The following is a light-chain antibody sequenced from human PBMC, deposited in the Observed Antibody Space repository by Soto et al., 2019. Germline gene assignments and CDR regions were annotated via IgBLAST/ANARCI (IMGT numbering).Light chain of an antibody. CDR3: QQYDDLPLT. CDR2: DAS. Sequence: DIQMTQSPSSLSASVGDTVTITCRASQYINNYLNWYQQKPGQAPRLLIYDASNLETGVPSRFSGSGFGTHFTFTISSLQPEDVATYYCQQYDDLPLTFGGGTRVEI. V-gene: IGKV1-33*01. CDR1: QYINNY. J-gene: IGKJ4*01.